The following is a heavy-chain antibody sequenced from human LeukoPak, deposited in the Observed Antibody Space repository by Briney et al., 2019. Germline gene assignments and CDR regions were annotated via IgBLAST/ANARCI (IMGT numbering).Heavy chain of an antibody. CDR1: GGSISSYY. CDR3: ARGRSYDFWSGYLPYFDY. J-gene: IGHJ4*02. CDR2: IYYSGST. V-gene: IGHV4-59*12. D-gene: IGHD3-3*01. Sequence: LSLTCTVSGGSISSYYWSWIRQPPGKGLEWIGYIYYSGSTNYNPSLKSRVTISVDTSKNQFSLKLSSVTAADTAVYYCARGRSYDFWSGYLPYFDYWGQGTLVTVSS.